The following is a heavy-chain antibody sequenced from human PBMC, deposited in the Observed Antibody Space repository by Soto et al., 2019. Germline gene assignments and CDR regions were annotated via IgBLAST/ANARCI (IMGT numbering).Heavy chain of an antibody. CDR2: VKSKNDGGTT. D-gene: IGHD3-10*01. CDR1: GFTFSNAW. V-gene: IGHV3-15*07. J-gene: IGHJ4*01. CDR3: NTDLYITNITVRFDY. Sequence: PGGSLRLSCAASGFTFSNAWINWVRQTPGRGLEWVGRVKSKNDGGTTDFAAPVKGRFAISRDDSKNMVYLEMNSLQTEDTAMYYCNTDLYITNITVRFDYWCHGILVTVS.